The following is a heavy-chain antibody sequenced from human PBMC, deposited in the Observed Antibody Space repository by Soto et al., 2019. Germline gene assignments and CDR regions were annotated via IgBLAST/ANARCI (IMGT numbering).Heavy chain of an antibody. Sequence: QVQLVESGGGLVKPGGSLRLSRAASGFTFSDYYMSWIRQAPGKGLEWVSYISSSGSTIYYADSVKGRFTISRDNAKNSLYLQMNSLRAEDTAVYYCARAVACTSAYYYHFYYMHVWGKGTTVTVYS. CDR3: ARAVACTSAYYYHFYYMHV. CDR1: GFTFSDYY. CDR2: ISSSGSTI. D-gene: IGHD6-19*01. V-gene: IGHV3-11*01. J-gene: IGHJ6*03.